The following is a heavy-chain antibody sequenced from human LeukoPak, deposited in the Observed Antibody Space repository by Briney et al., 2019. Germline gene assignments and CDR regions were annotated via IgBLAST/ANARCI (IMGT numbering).Heavy chain of an antibody. CDR3: ARDPRGVAVAGNFDY. V-gene: IGHV3-33*01. J-gene: IGHJ4*02. CDR2: IWYDGSKK. Sequence: GRSLRLSCAASGFTFSSYGMHWVRQAPGKGLEWVAVIWYDGSKKYYADSVKGRFTISRDNSNNTLYLHMNSLRAEDTAVYYCARDPRGVAVAGNFDYWGQGTLVTVSS. CDR1: GFTFSSYG. D-gene: IGHD6-19*01.